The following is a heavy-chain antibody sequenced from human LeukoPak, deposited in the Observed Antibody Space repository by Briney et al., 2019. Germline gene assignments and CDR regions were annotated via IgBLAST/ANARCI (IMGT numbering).Heavy chain of an antibody. CDR2: IYYSGRT. CDR3: ARRRYYDSTGYFD. Sequence: SETLSLTCTVSGGFISSSSYYWGWIRQPPGKGQEWIGDIYYSGRTYYNPSLRSRVSISLDTSMNHFSLTLSSVTAADTAVYYCARRRYYDSTGYFDWGRGSLVIVSS. J-gene: IGHJ1*01. D-gene: IGHD3-22*01. CDR1: GGFISSSSYY. V-gene: IGHV4-39*02.